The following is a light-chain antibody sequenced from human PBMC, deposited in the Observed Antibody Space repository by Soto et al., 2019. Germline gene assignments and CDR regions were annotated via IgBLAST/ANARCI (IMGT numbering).Light chain of an antibody. V-gene: IGKV3-15*01. CDR3: QQYNNWPYT. Sequence: DIVMTQSPATLSVSPGERATLSCRASQSVSTNLAWYQQKPGQTPRLLIYGASTRATGIPARLSGRGSGTEFTLTISSLQSEDFAVYYCQQYNNWPYTFGQGTKLEIK. J-gene: IGKJ2*01. CDR1: QSVSTN. CDR2: GAS.